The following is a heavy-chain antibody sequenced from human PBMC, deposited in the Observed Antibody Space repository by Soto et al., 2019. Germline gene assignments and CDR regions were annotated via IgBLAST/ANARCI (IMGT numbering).Heavy chain of an antibody. Sequence: QVQLVQSGAEVKKPGSSVKVSCKASGGTFSSYAISWVRQAPGQGVEWMGGIIPIFGTANYAQKFQNRVTITADESTSTPYMELRSMRSEDTDVYYCARGKEDGYSDAFDSWGQGTMVTVSS. CDR3: ARGKEDGYSDAFDS. D-gene: IGHD5-18*01. J-gene: IGHJ3*02. V-gene: IGHV1-69*01. CDR2: IIPIFGTA. CDR1: GGTFSSYA.